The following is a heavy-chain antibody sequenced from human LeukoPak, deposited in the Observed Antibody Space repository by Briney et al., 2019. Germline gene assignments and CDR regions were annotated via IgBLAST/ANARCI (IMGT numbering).Heavy chain of an antibody. CDR2: INTDGSST. CDR1: GFSFSSYW. Sequence: GGSLRLSCAASGFSFSSYWMHWVRQGPGKGLVWVSRINTDGSSTSYADSVKGRFTISRDNAKNTLFLQMNSLRVEDTSVYYCARDYYMGIVDQWGQGTRVTVSS. V-gene: IGHV3-74*01. CDR3: ARDYYMGIVDQ. J-gene: IGHJ5*02. D-gene: IGHD3-22*01.